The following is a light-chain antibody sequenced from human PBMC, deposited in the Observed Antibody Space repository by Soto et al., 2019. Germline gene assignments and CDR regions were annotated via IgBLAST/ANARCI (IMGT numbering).Light chain of an antibody. Sequence: DIQLTQSPSFLSASIGDRVSITCRASQDISSYLAWYQRKPGKAPKLLIYGASTLQSGVPSSFSGSGSGTEFTLTISSLQPEDFATYYCQQPYSSPLTFGGGTKVEIK. V-gene: IGKV1-9*01. CDR3: QQPYSSPLT. CDR2: GAS. J-gene: IGKJ4*01. CDR1: QDISSY.